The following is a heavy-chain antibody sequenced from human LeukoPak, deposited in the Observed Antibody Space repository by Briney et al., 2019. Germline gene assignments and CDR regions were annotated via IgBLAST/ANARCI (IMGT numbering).Heavy chain of an antibody. J-gene: IGHJ5*02. CDR1: GFTFDDYG. V-gene: IGHV3-30*02. CDR2: MRRGGGLK. D-gene: IGHD3-22*01. Sequence: GGSLRLSCEASGFTFDDYGVHWVRQVPGKGLEWVAFMRRGGGLKYYEDYVKGRFTISRDISNKKVYLEMNSLRPEDSALYFSARESSVGSCDPWGQGTGLTVSS. CDR3: ARESSVGSCDP.